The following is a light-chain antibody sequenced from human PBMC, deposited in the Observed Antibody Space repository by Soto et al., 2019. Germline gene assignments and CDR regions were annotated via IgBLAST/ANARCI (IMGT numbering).Light chain of an antibody. CDR1: SSNIGSNY. J-gene: IGLJ3*02. CDR3: AAWDDSLSGWV. V-gene: IGLV1-47*01. CDR2: RNN. Sequence: QLVLTQPPSASGTPGQRVTISCSGSSSNIGSNYVYCYQQLPGTAPKLLIYRNNQRPSGVPDRFSGSKSGTSASLAISGLRSEDEADYYCAAWDDSLSGWVFGGGTKLTVL.